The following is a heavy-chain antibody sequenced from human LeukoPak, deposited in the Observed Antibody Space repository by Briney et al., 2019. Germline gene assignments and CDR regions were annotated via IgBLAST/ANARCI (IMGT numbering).Heavy chain of an antibody. Sequence: ASVKVSCKGSGYTFTGYYMHWVRQPPAQGLEWMGWINPNSGGTNYAQKFQGRVTMARDTSISTAYMELSRLRSDDTAVYYCARGGLGSGGAATDYWGQGTLVTVSS. CDR3: ARGGLGSGGAATDY. CDR1: GYTFTGYY. J-gene: IGHJ4*02. V-gene: IGHV1-2*02. D-gene: IGHD2-15*01. CDR2: INPNSGGT.